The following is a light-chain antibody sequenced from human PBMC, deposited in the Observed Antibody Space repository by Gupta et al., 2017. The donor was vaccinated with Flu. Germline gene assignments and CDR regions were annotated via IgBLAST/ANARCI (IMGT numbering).Light chain of an antibody. V-gene: IGKV1-5*03. CDR1: KSISSW. CDR2: KTS. Sequence: PAIRLASGGERVIIACGASKSISSWLDWYQQKPGKAPKVLIYKTSTRESGVPSRFSGSGSGTEFSLTISRLQPEDFAMYYCQHDSSSPVTFGRGTPVDIK. CDR3: QHDSSSPVT. J-gene: IGKJ4*01.